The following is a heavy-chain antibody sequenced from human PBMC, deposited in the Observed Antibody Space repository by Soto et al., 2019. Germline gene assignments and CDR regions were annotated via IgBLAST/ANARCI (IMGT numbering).Heavy chain of an antibody. CDR1: GFTFSDHY. Sequence: GSLRLSCAASGFTFSDHYIDWVRQAPGKGLEWIGRSRNKAKTYTTEYAASVKGRFTISRDDSKNQFSLKLSSVTAADTAVYYCARARMVYARPHDYWGQGTLVTVSS. J-gene: IGHJ4*02. CDR2: SRNKAKTYTT. CDR3: ARARMVYARPHDY. D-gene: IGHD2-8*01. V-gene: IGHV3-72*01.